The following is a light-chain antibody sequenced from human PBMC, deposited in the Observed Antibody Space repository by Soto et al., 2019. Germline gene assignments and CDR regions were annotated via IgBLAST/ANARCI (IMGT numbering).Light chain of an antibody. Sequence: QSPLSQPPSASGSPGQSVTTSCTGTSSDVGGYNYVSWYQQHPGKAPKLMIYEVTERPSGVPDRFSGSKSGNTASLTVSGLQPEDEADYYCTSYAGSNNFCVFGTGTKVTVL. CDR1: SSDVGGYNY. CDR3: TSYAGSNNFCV. J-gene: IGLJ1*01. CDR2: EVT. V-gene: IGLV2-8*01.